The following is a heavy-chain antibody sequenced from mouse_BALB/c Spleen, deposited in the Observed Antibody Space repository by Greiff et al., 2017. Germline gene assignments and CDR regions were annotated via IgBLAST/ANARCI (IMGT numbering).Heavy chain of an antibody. D-gene: IGHD2-14*01. CDR3: ARNPLYYRYAMDY. J-gene: IGHJ4*01. Sequence: VQLVESGPGLVQPSQSLSITCTVSGFSLTSYGVHWVRQSPGKGLEWLGVIWSGGSTDYNAAFISRLSISKDNSKSQVFFKMNSLQANDTAIYYCARNPLYYRYAMDYWGQGTSVTVSS. V-gene: IGHV2-2*02. CDR1: GFSLTSYG. CDR2: IWSGGST.